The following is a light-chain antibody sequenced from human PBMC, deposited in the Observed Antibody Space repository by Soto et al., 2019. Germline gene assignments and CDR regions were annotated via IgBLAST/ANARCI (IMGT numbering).Light chain of an antibody. CDR1: SSDVGGYNY. Sequence: QSALTQPASVSGSPGQSITISCTGTSSDVGGYNYVSWYQQHPGKAPKLMIYAVTDRPSGVSSRVSGSKSGNTASLTIAGLQAEDEADYYCSSYTSSSTLFGPGTKLTVL. V-gene: IGLV2-14*01. CDR2: AVT. J-gene: IGLJ1*01. CDR3: SSYTSSSTL.